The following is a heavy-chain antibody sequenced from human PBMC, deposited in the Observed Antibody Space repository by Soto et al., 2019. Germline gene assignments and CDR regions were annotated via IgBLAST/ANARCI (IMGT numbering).Heavy chain of an antibody. CDR2: IKTKTDGGTT. V-gene: IGHV3-15*01. CDR1: GFTFSNAW. Sequence: EVQLVESGGGLVKPGGSLRLSCAASGFTFSNAWMSWVRQAPGKGLEWVGRIKTKTDGGTTDYAAPVKGRFTISRDDSKNTLYLQMNSLKPEDTAVYYCTTARWYTYYFDDWGQGTLVTVSS. CDR3: TTARWYTYYFDD. D-gene: IGHD6-13*01. J-gene: IGHJ4*02.